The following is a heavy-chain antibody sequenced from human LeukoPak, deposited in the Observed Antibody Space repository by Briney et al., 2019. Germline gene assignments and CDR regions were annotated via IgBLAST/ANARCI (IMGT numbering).Heavy chain of an antibody. Sequence: PGGSLRLSCAASGLTFSSYWMHWVRQAPGKGLVWVSRINSDGSSTSYADSVRGRFTISRDNTKNSLYLQMSSLRAEDTAVYYCATDRGWRTSGYYLYYFEYWGQGTLVTFSS. V-gene: IGHV3-74*01. D-gene: IGHD3-3*01. CDR2: INSDGSST. J-gene: IGHJ4*02. CDR1: GLTFSSYW. CDR3: ATDRGWRTSGYYLYYFEY.